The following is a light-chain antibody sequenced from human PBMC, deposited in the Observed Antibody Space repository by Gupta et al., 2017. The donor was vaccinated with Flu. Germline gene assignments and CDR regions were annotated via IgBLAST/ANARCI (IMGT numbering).Light chain of an antibody. CDR1: NLGSKG. J-gene: IGLJ1*01. V-gene: IGLV3-21*02. Sequence: SHVLTQPPSVSVAPGQTARISCGGNNLGSKGVHWYQQKPGQAPVLVVYDDTDRPSGIPERFSGSNAGDTATLTISRVEAGDEADYYCQVWDSPADPYVFGTGTKVTVL. CDR2: DDT. CDR3: QVWDSPADPYV.